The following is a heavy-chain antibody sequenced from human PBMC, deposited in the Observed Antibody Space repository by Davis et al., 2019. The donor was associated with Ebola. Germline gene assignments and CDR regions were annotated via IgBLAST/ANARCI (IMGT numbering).Heavy chain of an antibody. CDR2: INPSGGST. D-gene: IGHD1-26*01. J-gene: IGHJ6*02. V-gene: IGHV1-46*03. CDR1: GYTFTSYY. CDR3: ARGGVGATTGGFYYYGMDV. Sequence: ASVKVSCKASGYTFTSYYMHWVRQAPGQGLEWMGIINPSGGSTSYAQKFQGRVTMTRDTSTSTVYMELSSLRSEDTAVYYCARGGVGATTGGFYYYGMDVWGQGTTVSVSS.